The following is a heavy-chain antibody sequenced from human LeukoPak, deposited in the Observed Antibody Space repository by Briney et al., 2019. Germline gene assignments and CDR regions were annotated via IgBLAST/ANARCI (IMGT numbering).Heavy chain of an antibody. CDR3: ASSSSGWYNFDY. CDR2: IRASGGST. J-gene: IGHJ4*02. Sequence: GGSLRLSCAASGFTFSSYAMSWVRQAPGKGLEWVSAIRASGGSTFYADSVRGRFTISRDNSKNTLDLQMNNLRAEDTAVYYCASSSSGWYNFDYWGQGTLVTVSS. CDR1: GFTFSSYA. D-gene: IGHD6-19*01. V-gene: IGHV3-23*01.